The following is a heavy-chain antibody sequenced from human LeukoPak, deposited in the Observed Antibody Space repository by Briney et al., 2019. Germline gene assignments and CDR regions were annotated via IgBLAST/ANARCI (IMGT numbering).Heavy chain of an antibody. J-gene: IGHJ4*02. D-gene: IGHD6-19*01. Sequence: PSETLSLTCTVSGASISSNYWSWLRQSPGKELEWIAYINNNGRINYNPSLKSRVTISADTSKNQFSLNVRSVTASDTAVYYCARGAGWYDYWGQGTLVTVSS. CDR1: GASISSNY. V-gene: IGHV4-59*08. CDR2: INNNGRI. CDR3: ARGAGWYDY.